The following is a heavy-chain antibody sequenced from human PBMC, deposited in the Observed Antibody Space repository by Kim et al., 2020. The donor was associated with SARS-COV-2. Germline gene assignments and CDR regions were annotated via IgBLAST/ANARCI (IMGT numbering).Heavy chain of an antibody. Sequence: ASVKVSCKASGYTFTSYDINWVRQATGQGLEWMGWMNPNSGNTGYAQKFQGRVTMTRNTSISTAYMELSSLRSEDTAVYYCATPGGYCSSTSCYAFDYWGQGTLVTVSS. CDR2: MNPNSGNT. J-gene: IGHJ4*02. V-gene: IGHV1-8*01. CDR3: ATPGGYCSSTSCYAFDY. D-gene: IGHD2-2*01. CDR1: GYTFTSYD.